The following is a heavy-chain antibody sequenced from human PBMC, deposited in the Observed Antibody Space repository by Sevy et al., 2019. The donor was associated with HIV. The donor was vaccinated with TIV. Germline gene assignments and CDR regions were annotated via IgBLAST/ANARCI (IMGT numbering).Heavy chain of an antibody. J-gene: IGHJ4*02. CDR1: GGSIANSNSH. CDR2: IYYRGST. V-gene: IGHV4-39*01. D-gene: IGHD5-12*01. Sequence: SETLSLTCTVSGGSIANSNSHWGWIRQSPGKGLEWIGSIYYRGSTFYNPSLKSLVTISVDTSKNQFSLRLSSVIAAETAVYYCARKGDGYNQYYFDYWGQGSLVTVSS. CDR3: ARKGDGYNQYYFDY.